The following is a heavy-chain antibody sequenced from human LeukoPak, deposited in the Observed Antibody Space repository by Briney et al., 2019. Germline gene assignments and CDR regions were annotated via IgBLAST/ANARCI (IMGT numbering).Heavy chain of an antibody. Sequence: PSETLSLTCTVSGGSISSSSYYWGWIRQPPGKGLEWIGEINHSGSTNYNPSLKSRVTISVDTSKNQFSLKLSSVTAADTAVYYCARATYCSGDSCYSGIFDYWGQGTLVTVSS. D-gene: IGHD2-15*01. CDR3: ARATYCSGDSCYSGIFDY. CDR2: INHSGST. V-gene: IGHV4-39*07. J-gene: IGHJ4*02. CDR1: GGSISSSSYY.